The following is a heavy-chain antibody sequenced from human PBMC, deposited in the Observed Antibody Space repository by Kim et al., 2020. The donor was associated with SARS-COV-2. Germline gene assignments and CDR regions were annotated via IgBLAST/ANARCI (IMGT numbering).Heavy chain of an antibody. D-gene: IGHD5-18*01. CDR3: ARDVGIARYSYGY. J-gene: IGHJ4*02. V-gene: IGHV1-2*02. Sequence: YAQKVQGRVTMTRDTSISTAYMGLRRLGSDDTAVYYCARDVGIARYSYGYWGQGTLVTVSS.